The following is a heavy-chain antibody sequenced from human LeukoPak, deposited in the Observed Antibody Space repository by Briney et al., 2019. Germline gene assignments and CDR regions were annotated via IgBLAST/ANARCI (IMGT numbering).Heavy chain of an antibody. D-gene: IGHD2-2*01. V-gene: IGHV4-39*01. CDR1: GGSISSSSYY. CDR2: IYYSGST. Sequence: PSETLSLTCTVSGGSISSSSYYWGWIRQPPGKGLEWIGSIYYSGSTYYNPSLKSRVTISVDTSKNQFSLKLSSVTAADTAVYYCARHGCSSTSCYAEHYYYMDVWGKGTTVTVSS. J-gene: IGHJ6*03. CDR3: ARHGCSSTSCYAEHYYYMDV.